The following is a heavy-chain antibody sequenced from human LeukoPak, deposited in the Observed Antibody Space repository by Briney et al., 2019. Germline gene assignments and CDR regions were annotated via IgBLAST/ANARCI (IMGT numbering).Heavy chain of an antibody. CDR2: IYTSGST. D-gene: IGHD4-23*01. J-gene: IGHJ4*02. Sequence: SETLSLTCTVSGGSISSYYWSWIRQPPGKGLEWIGYIYTSGSTNYNPSPKSRVTISVDTSKNQFSLKLSSVTAADTAVYYCARATVVVHYFDYWGQGTLVTVSS. V-gene: IGHV4-4*09. CDR1: GGSISSYY. CDR3: ARATVVVHYFDY.